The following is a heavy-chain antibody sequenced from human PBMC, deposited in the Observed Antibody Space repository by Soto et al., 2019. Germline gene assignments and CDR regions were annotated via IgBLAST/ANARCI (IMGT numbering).Heavy chain of an antibody. CDR2: INAGNGDT. D-gene: IGHD3-22*01. V-gene: IGHV1-3*01. CDR1: GYTFTSYP. CDR3: ARDWTHYDSSGPGDY. J-gene: IGHJ4*02. Sequence: QVQLVQSGAEVKKPGASVKVSCKASGYTFTSYPMHWVRQAPGQGLEWMGWINAGNGDTKYSQKFQGRVTITRDTSALTAYMELSSLRSEDTAVYYCARDWTHYDSSGPGDYWGQGTLVTVSS.